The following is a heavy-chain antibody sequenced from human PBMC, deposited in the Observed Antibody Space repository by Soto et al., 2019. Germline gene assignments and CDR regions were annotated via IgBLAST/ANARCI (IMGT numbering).Heavy chain of an antibody. D-gene: IGHD3-3*01. CDR2: IIPIFGTA. CDR3: ARDSNEITIFGVGLLNWFDP. J-gene: IGHJ5*02. Sequence: PSVKVSCKASGGTFSSYAISWVRQAPGQGLEWMGGIIPIFGTANYAQKFQGRVTIIADKSTSTAYMELSSLRSEDTAVYYCARDSNEITIFGVGLLNWFDPWGQGTLVTVSS. V-gene: IGHV1-69*06. CDR1: GGTFSSYA.